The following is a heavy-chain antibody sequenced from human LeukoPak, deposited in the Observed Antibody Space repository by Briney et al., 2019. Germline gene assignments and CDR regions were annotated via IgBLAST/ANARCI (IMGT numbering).Heavy chain of an antibody. D-gene: IGHD6-25*01. CDR3: ARGPSGYVGH. CDR1: GFTFSYSW. Sequence: QPGGSLRLSCAASGFTFSYSWMHWVRQAPGRGLVWVSRINSDGNITGYADSVKGRFTISRDNAKNTLYLQMNSLRADDTAVYYCARGPSGYVGHWGQGTLVTASS. V-gene: IGHV3-74*01. J-gene: IGHJ4*02. CDR2: INSDGNIT.